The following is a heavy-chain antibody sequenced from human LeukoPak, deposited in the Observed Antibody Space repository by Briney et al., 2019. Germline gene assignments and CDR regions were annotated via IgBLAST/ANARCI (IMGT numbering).Heavy chain of an antibody. J-gene: IGHJ6*03. Sequence: SETLSLTCTVSGGSISSGSYYWSWIRQPAGKGLEWIGRIYTSGSTNYSPSLKSRVTMSVDTSENQFSLKLSSVTAEDTAVYYCANRVWYYYYMDVWRKGTTVTVSS. V-gene: IGHV4-61*02. CDR1: GGSISSGSYY. CDR2: IYTSGST. CDR3: ANRVWYYYYMDV. D-gene: IGHD3-10*01.